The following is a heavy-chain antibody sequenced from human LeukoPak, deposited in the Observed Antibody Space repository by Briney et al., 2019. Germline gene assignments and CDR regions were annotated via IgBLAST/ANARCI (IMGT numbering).Heavy chain of an antibody. CDR2: IIPIFGTA. Sequence: GASVKASCKASGGTFSSYAISWVRQAPGQGLEWMGGIIPIFGTANYAQKFQGRVTITADESTSTAYRELSSLRSEDTAVYYCAREGVRSSCYDYWGQGTLVTVSS. CDR3: AREGVRSSCYDY. D-gene: IGHD6-13*01. J-gene: IGHJ4*02. CDR1: GGTFSSYA. V-gene: IGHV1-69*13.